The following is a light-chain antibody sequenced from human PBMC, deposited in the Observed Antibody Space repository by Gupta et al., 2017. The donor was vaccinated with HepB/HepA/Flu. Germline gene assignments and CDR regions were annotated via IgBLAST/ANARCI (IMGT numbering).Light chain of an antibody. Sequence: ETVLTQSPGTLSLSPGERATLSCRASQSVSSSYLAWYQQKPGQAPRLLIYGASSRATGIPDRFSGSGSGTDFTLTINRLEPEDFAVYYCQQYCSSPRTFGQGTKVEIK. CDR2: GAS. CDR1: QSVSSSY. V-gene: IGKV3-20*01. CDR3: QQYCSSPRT. J-gene: IGKJ1*01.